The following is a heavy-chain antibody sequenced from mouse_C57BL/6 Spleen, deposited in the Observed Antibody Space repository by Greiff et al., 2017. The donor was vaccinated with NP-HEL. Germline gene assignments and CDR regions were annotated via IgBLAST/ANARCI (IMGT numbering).Heavy chain of an antibody. D-gene: IGHD2-2*01. CDR1: GYTFTDYN. J-gene: IGHJ3*01. V-gene: IGHV1-22*01. CDR2: INPNNGGT. Sequence: EVKLMESGPELVKPGASVKMSCKASGYTFTDYNMHWVKQSHGKSLEWIGYINPNNGGTSYNQKFKGKATLTVNKSSSTAYMELRSLTSEDSAVYYCARGYDEAWFAYWGQGTLVTVSA. CDR3: ARGYDEAWFAY.